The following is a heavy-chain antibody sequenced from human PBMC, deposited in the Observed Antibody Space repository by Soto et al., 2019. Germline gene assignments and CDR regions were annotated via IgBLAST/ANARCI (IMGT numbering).Heavy chain of an antibody. CDR2: INPSGGST. D-gene: IGHD2-21*01. CDR1: LYTFTIYY. V-gene: IGHV1-46*01. CDR3: ARHQAPYHSYYYGIEV. J-gene: IGHJ6*01. Sequence: ACVXVSFKSSLYTFTIYYMHFVLQAPGQGLECMGIINPSGGSTSYAQKFQGRVTMTRETSTSTVYMELSSLRSEDTAVYYCARHQAPYHSYYYGIEVRGQGTTVTV.